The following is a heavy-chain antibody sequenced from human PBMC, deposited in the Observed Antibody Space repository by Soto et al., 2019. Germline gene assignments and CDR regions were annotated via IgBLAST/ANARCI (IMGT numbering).Heavy chain of an antibody. V-gene: IGHV3-33*01. CDR3: ARDWRHYYYGMDV. Sequence: QVQLVESGGGVVQPGRSLRLSCAASGFTFSSYGMHWARQAPGKGLEWVAVIWYDGSNKYYADSVKGRFTISRDNSKNTLYLQMNSLRAEDTAVYYCARDWRHYYYGMDVWGQGTTVTVSS. CDR2: IWYDGSNK. J-gene: IGHJ6*02. CDR1: GFTFSSYG.